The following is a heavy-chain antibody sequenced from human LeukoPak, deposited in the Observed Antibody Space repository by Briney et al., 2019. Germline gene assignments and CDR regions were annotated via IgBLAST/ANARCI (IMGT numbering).Heavy chain of an antibody. CDR2: IDHSGST. J-gene: IGHJ6*03. Sequence: SETLSLTCAVYGGSFSGYYWSWIRLPPGKGLEWIGEIDHSGSTNYNPSLKSRVTISVDTSKSQFSLKLSSVTAADTAVYYCASQVRLERRYYYYSMDVWGKGTTVTVSS. CDR3: ASQVRLERRYYYYSMDV. D-gene: IGHD1-1*01. CDR1: GGSFSGYY. V-gene: IGHV4-34*01.